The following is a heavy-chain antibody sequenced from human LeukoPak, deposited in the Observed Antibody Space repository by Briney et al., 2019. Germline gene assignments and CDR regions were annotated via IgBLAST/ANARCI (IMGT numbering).Heavy chain of an antibody. CDR1: GFTFSSYA. J-gene: IGHJ3*02. D-gene: IGHD1/OR15-1a*01. Sequence: GGSLRPSCAASGFTFSSYAMSWVRQAPGKGLEWVSGIIGSGGSTYFADSVKGRFTISRDNSKNTLHLQMNSLRAEDTAVYYCAKGWYNWNNGAFDIWGQGTMVTVSS. V-gene: IGHV3-23*01. CDR3: AKGWYNWNNGAFDI. CDR2: IIGSGGST.